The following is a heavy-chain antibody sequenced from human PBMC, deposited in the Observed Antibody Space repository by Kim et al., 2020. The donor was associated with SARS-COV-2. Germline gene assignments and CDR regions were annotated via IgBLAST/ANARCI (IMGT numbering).Heavy chain of an antibody. V-gene: IGHV1-3*04. Sequence: ASVKVSCKASGYTFINYVMHWVRQAPGQRLEWMGLISIGHDHTKYSQKFRGRVTITRDTTASTAYMELSSLRSEDTAVYYCARGSGWAFDYWGQGTLVTVAS. D-gene: IGHD6-19*01. CDR1: GYTFINYV. J-gene: IGHJ4*02. CDR2: ISIGHDHT. CDR3: ARGSGWAFDY.